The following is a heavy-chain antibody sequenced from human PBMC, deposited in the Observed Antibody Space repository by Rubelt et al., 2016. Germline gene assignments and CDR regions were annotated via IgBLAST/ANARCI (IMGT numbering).Heavy chain of an antibody. CDR3: ATGHTAFDY. J-gene: IGHJ4*02. D-gene: IGHD5-18*01. V-gene: IGHV3-7*03. Sequence: GLEWVANIKQDGSEKYYVDSVRGPFTISRDNAKNSLYLQMNSLRAEDTAVYYCATGHTAFDYWGQGTLVTVSS. CDR2: IKQDGSEK.